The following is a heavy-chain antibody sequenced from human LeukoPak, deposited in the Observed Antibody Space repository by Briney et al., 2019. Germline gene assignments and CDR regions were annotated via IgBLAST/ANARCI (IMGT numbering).Heavy chain of an antibody. Sequence: ASVEVSCKASGYTFTGYYMHWVRQAPGQGLEWMGWINPNSGGTNYAQKFQGRVTMTRDTSISTAYMELSRLRSDDTAVYYCARAPDGYCGGDCYPQGYWGQGTLVTVSS. V-gene: IGHV1-2*02. D-gene: IGHD2-21*01. J-gene: IGHJ4*02. CDR2: INPNSGGT. CDR1: GYTFTGYY. CDR3: ARAPDGYCGGDCYPQGY.